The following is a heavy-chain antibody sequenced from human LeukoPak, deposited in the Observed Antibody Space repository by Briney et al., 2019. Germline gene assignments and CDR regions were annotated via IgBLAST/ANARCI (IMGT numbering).Heavy chain of an antibody. CDR1: GFTFDEYA. J-gene: IGHJ4*02. D-gene: IGHD4-23*01. CDR2: ISWNSGSI. V-gene: IGHV3-9*01. Sequence: GGSLRLSCAASGFTFDEYAMHWVRQAPGKGLEWVSGISWNSGSIGYADSVKGRFTISRDNAKNSLYLQMNSLRAEDTALYYCAKDMRGQGGNAFDYWGQGTLVTVSS. CDR3: AKDMRGQGGNAFDY.